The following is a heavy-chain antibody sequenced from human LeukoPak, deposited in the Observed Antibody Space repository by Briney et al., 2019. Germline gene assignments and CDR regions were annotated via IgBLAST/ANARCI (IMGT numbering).Heavy chain of an antibody. CDR1: GFTFSSYG. Sequence: GGSLRLSCAASGFTFSSYGMHWVRQAPGKGLEWVAVISYDGSNKYYADSVKGRFTISRDNSKNTLYLQMNSLRAEDTAVYYCAKPLTFQKWELQPYPGYWGQGTLVTVSS. D-gene: IGHD1-26*01. CDR2: ISYDGSNK. J-gene: IGHJ4*02. CDR3: AKPLTFQKWELQPYPGY. V-gene: IGHV3-30*18.